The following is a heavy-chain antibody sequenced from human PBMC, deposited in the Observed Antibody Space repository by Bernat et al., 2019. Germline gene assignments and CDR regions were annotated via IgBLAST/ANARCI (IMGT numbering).Heavy chain of an antibody. CDR2: IYYSGST. D-gene: IGHD3-3*01. V-gene: IGHV4-59*08. CDR1: GGSISSYY. J-gene: IGHJ4*02. CDR3: ARLTTIFGVYI. Sequence: QVQLQESGPGLVKPSETLSLTCTVSGGSISSYYWSWIRQPPGKGLEWIGYIYYSGSTNYNPSLKSRVTILVDMSKNQFSLKLSSVTAADTAVYYCARLTTIFGVYIWGQGTLVTVSS.